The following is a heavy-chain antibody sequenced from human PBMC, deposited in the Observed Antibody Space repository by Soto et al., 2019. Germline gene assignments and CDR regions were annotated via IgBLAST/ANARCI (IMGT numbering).Heavy chain of an antibody. CDR2: INPPDGST. CDR1: GYTFSDYY. CDR3: ARYYDSSGPAFDY. V-gene: IGHV1-46*01. D-gene: IGHD3-22*01. J-gene: IGHJ4*02. Sequence: QVQLVQSGAEVKKPGASVKVSCKASGYTFSDYYIHWVRQAPGHGIDWRGIINPPDGSTTYAQKFQGRVSMTSDTSTSTVYMELSSLRSEDTAIYYCARYYDSSGPAFDYWGQGTLVTVSS.